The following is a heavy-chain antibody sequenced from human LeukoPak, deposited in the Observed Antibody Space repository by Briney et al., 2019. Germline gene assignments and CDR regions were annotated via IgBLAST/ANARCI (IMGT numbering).Heavy chain of an antibody. CDR1: GGSISSSSYY. D-gene: IGHD3-10*01. J-gene: IGHJ6*03. CDR3: ASVRRGFGESSKYYAYYYMGV. Sequence: SETLSLTCTVSGGSISSSSYYWGWIRQPPGKGLEWIGSIYYSGSTYYNPSLKSRVTVSVDTSKNQFSLKLSSVTAADTAVYYCASVRRGFGESSKYYAYYYMGVWGKGTTVTISS. CDR2: IYYSGST. V-gene: IGHV4-39*01.